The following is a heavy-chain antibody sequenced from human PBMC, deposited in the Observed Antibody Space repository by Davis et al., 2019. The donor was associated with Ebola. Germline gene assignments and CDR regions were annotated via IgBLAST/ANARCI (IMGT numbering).Heavy chain of an antibody. CDR2: INHSGST. D-gene: IGHD1-1*01. CDR1: GGSFGAYY. V-gene: IGHV4-34*01. J-gene: IGHJ4*02. Sequence: SETLSLTCAVYGGSFGAYYWSWIRQPPGKGLEWIGEINHSGSTNYHPSLKSRVTVSVDTSENQFSLKMSSVTAADTAVYYCAIRAYNSRPLFDYWGQGSLVTVSS. CDR3: AIRAYNSRPLFDY.